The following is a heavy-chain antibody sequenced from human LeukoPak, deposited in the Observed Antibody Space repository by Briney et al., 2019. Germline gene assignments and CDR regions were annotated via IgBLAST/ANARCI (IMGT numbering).Heavy chain of an antibody. CDR2: IKEDGTEK. V-gene: IGHV3-7*04. CDR3: TRINLGW. D-gene: IGHD7-27*01. J-gene: IGHJ4*02. CDR1: GFTFSRYW. Sequence: AGGSLRLSCAASGFTFSRYWMSWVRQAPGKGLEWVANIKEDGTEKNYVDSVEGRFTISRDNAKNSLYLQMNTLRAEDTAVYYCTRINLGWWGQGTLVTVSS.